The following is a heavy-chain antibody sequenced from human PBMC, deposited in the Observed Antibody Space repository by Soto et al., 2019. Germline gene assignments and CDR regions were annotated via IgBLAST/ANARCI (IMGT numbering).Heavy chain of an antibody. J-gene: IGHJ4*01. Sequence: PGGSLRLSCAASGFSFTTARINWVRQAPGKGLEWVGRIKSKTDGGTTDFAAPVKGRFAISRDDSKNVVYLEMNSLKTEDTAIYYCTTDSYITSIIVRFDYWGHGTLVTVSS. CDR3: TTDSYITSIIVRFDY. V-gene: IGHV3-15*07. CDR1: GFSFTTAR. D-gene: IGHD3-22*01. CDR2: IKSKTDGGTT.